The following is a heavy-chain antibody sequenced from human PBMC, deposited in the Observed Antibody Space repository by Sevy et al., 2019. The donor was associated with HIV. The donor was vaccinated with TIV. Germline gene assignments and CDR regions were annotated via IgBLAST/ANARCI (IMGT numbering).Heavy chain of an antibody. D-gene: IGHD5-18*01. CDR1: GGSFSGYY. Sequence: SETLSLTCAVYGGSFSGYYWSWIRQPPGKGLGWIGEINHSGSTNYNPSLKSRVTISVDTSKNQFSLKLSSVTAADTAVYYCARAHSYGNDYWGQGTLVTVSS. J-gene: IGHJ4*02. CDR2: INHSGST. CDR3: ARAHSYGNDY. V-gene: IGHV4-34*01.